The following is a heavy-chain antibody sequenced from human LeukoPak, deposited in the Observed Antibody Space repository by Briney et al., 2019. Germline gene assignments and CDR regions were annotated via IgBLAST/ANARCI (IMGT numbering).Heavy chain of an antibody. CDR1: GYTFTNFD. CDR3: VRIDFSKAFDI. V-gene: IGHV1-8*01. CDR2: MNPKTGNT. J-gene: IGHJ3*02. Sequence: ASVKVSCKASGYTFTNFDSNWVRQATGQGLEWMGWMNPKTGNTGSAQNLQGRVTITGNTSISTAYMELSSLRSEDTAVYYCVRIDFSKAFDIWGQGTMVTVSS. D-gene: IGHD4-11*01.